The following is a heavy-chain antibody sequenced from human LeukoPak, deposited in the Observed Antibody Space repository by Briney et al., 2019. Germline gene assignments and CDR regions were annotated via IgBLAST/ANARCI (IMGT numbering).Heavy chain of an antibody. J-gene: IGHJ4*02. D-gene: IGHD2-2*01. CDR1: GYTFIDYY. V-gene: IGHV1-2*02. Sequence: GASVKVSCEASGYTFIDYYIHWVRQAPGPGLEWMGYISPKNGDTNYAQKFRGRVPLTRDTSINSAYMELSRLRSDDTAIYYCLRYCSSISCSSWGQGTLVTAS. CDR2: ISPKNGDT. CDR3: LRYCSSISCSS.